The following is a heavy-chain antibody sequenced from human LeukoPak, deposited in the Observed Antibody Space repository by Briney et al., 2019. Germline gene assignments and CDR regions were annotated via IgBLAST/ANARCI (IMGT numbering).Heavy chain of an antibody. CDR2: ISYDGSNK. CDR1: GFTFSSYA. D-gene: IGHD5-18*01. V-gene: IGHV3-30*14. Sequence: GGSLRLSCAASGFTFSSYAMHWVRQAPGKGLEWVAVISYDGSNKYYADSVKGRFTISRDNSKNTLYLQMGSLRTEDMAVYYCARAPLGYTYGYFDYWGQGTLVTVSS. CDR3: ARAPLGYTYGYFDY. J-gene: IGHJ4*02.